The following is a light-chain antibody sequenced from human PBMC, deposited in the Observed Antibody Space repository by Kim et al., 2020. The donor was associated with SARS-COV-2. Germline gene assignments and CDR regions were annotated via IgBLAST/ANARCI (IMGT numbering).Light chain of an antibody. CDR1: QSVSSS. CDR3: QQYSNWPPGT. V-gene: IGKV3-15*01. CDR2: GAS. Sequence: EIVLTQSPGTLSVSPGERATLSCRASQSVSSSLAWYQQKPGQAPGLLIYGASNRATGIPARFSGSGSGTEFTLTISNLQAEDIAVYYCQQYSNWPPGTFGQGTKLEL. J-gene: IGKJ2*01.